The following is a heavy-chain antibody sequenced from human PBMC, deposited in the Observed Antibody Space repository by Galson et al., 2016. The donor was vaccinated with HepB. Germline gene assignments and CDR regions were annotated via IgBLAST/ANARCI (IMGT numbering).Heavy chain of an antibody. D-gene: IGHD5-18*01. CDR3: ARASSYTYGGRLDP. Sequence: SVKVSCKASGYIFTSYGINWVRRAPGQGLEWIGWISGYNGATAYGHKPQGRVTMTSDTSTTTAYLEVRDLSSDDTAIYYCARASSYTYGGRLDPWGQGTLVTVSS. CDR2: ISGYNGAT. V-gene: IGHV1-18*01. CDR1: GYIFTSYG. J-gene: IGHJ5*02.